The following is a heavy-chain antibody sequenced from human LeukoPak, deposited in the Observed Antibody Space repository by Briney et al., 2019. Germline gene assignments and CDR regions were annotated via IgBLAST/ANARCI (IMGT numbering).Heavy chain of an antibody. CDR1: GFTFSSYA. CDR2: IDSGGST. CDR3: AREDARRARYPGPYYYYGMDV. Sequence: GGSLRLSCAASGFTFSSYAMSWVRQAPGKGLEWASVIDSGGSTFYAESVKGRFTISRDNSKNTLYLQMNSLRAEDTAVYDCAREDARRARYPGPYYYYGMDVWGQGTTVTVSS. V-gene: IGHV3-66*01. D-gene: IGHD1-1*01. J-gene: IGHJ6*02.